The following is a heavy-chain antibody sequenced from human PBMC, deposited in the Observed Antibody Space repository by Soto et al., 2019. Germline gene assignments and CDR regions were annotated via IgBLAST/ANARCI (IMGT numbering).Heavy chain of an antibody. V-gene: IGHV3-23*01. CDR2: ISGSGGST. Sequence: GGSLRLSCAASGFTFSSYAMSWVRQAPGKGLEWVSAISGSGGSTYYADSVKGRFTISRDNSKNTLYLQMNSLRAEDTAVYYCAKYSLGVVVPAAFNWFDPWGQGTLVTVSS. CDR1: GFTFSSYA. D-gene: IGHD2-2*01. CDR3: AKYSLGVVVPAAFNWFDP. J-gene: IGHJ5*02.